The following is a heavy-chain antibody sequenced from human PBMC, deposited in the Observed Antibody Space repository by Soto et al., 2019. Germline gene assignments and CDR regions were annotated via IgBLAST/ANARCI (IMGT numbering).Heavy chain of an antibody. D-gene: IGHD2-15*01. J-gene: IGHJ3*01. CDR1: GYTFSDYS. CDR2: INSGNGDT. Sequence: VHFVQSGAEVKKPGASVTVSCKASGYTFSDYSVHWVRQAPGQRFEWMGWINSGNGDTKYAQNLQGRVTISSDTSASTAYMERSSLTSEDTAVYYCARDSCFGGTCGDDAFDVWGQGTMVSVSP. CDR3: ARDSCFGGTCGDDAFDV. V-gene: IGHV1-3*01.